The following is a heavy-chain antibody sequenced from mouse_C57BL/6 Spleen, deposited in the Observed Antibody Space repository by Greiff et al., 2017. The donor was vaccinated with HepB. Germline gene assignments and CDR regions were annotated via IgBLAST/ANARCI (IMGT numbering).Heavy chain of an antibody. J-gene: IGHJ2*01. Sequence: VNVVESGPELVKPGASVKISCKASGYAFSSSWMNWVKQRPGKGLEWIGRIYPGDGDTNYNGKFKGKATLTADKSSSTAYMQLSSLTSEDSAVYFCARLRDGYYALYFDYWGQGTTLTVSS. CDR1: GYAFSSSW. CDR2: IYPGDGDT. V-gene: IGHV1-82*01. CDR3: ARLRDGYYALYFDY. D-gene: IGHD2-3*01.